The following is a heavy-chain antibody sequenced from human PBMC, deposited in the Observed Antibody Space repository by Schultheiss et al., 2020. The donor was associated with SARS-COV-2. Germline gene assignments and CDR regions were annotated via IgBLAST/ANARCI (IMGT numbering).Heavy chain of an antibody. V-gene: IGHV4-34*01. J-gene: IGHJ4*02. CDR1: GGSISSYY. CDR2: IYHSGST. CDR3: ARAIQLERRRGYYFDY. D-gene: IGHD1-1*01. Sequence: SETLSLTCTVSGGSISSYYWGWIRQPPGKGLEWIGEIYHSGSTNYNPSLKSRVTISVDTSKNQFSLKVRSVTAADTVVYYCARAIQLERRRGYYFDYWGQGTLVTVSS.